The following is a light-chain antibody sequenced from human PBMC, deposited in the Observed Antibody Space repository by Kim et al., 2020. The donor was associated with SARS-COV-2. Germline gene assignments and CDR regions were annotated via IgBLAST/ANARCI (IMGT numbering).Light chain of an antibody. CDR3: QQSNSTGWT. J-gene: IGKJ1*01. Sequence: ASVGDRITITGRESTSISSYLNWYKHMTGKAPKIMIDAAFNLQGGVPSRVSGSGSETDFTLTISRLQAEDFATYYCQQSNSTGWTFGQGTKVDIK. CDR1: TSISSY. CDR2: AAF. V-gene: IGKV1-39*01.